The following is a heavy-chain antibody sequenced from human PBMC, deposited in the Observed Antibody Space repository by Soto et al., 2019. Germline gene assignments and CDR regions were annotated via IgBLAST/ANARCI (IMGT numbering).Heavy chain of an antibody. D-gene: IGHD6-13*01. V-gene: IGHV4-34*10. Sequence: SETLSLTCAVYCGSFSGYYLSWIRQSPEKGLEWIGEINHSGSTNYNPSLKSRLTISVDRSKNQFTLQLTSVTAADTAVYYCATSYGNAWYTYWGQGTQVTVSS. J-gene: IGHJ4*02. CDR1: CGSFSGYY. CDR2: INHSGST. CDR3: ATSYGNAWYTY.